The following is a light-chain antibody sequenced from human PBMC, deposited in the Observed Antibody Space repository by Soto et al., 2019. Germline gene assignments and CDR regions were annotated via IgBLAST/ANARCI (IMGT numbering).Light chain of an antibody. V-gene: IGLV1-40*01. Sequence: QSVLTQTPSVXVAPGQGVTISCTGSSSNIVESYDVHWYQQLPGTAPKVLIYVNTNRPSVFPDLFSGSKSGTSASLDINVLKAEDEADYYCQSYDSSMRGYVFGPGTKVTV. J-gene: IGLJ1*01. CDR1: SSNIVESYD. CDR3: QSYDSSMRGYV. CDR2: VNT.